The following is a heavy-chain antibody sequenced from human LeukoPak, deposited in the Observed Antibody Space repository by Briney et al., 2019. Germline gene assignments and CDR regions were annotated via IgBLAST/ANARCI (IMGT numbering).Heavy chain of an antibody. V-gene: IGHV1-18*01. CDR1: GYTFTSYG. D-gene: IGHD2-2*01. J-gene: IGHJ6*03. CDR2: ISAYNGNT. CDR3: ARLQLLQAYYYYYYMDA. Sequence: ASVKVSCKASGYTFTSYGISWVRQAPGQGLEWMGWISAYNGNTNYAQKLQGRVTMTTDTSTSTAYMELRSLRSDDTAVYYCARLQLLQAYYYYYYMDAWGKGTTVTVSS.